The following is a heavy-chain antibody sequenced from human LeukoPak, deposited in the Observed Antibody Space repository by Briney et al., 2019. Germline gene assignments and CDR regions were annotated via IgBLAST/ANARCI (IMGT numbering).Heavy chain of an antibody. J-gene: IGHJ3*02. CDR2: IKADGSVK. D-gene: IGHD2-21*01. Sequence: GGSLRLSCAASEFTFSTFWMSWVRQAPGKGLEWVANIKADGSVKHYVDSVEGRFSISRDNARSSLYLQMNSMRAEDTAVYYCVRDSDYQRNSGGLYAHYDALDIWGHGTMVTVSS. CDR1: EFTFSTFW. CDR3: VRDSDYQRNSGGLYAHYDALDI. V-gene: IGHV3-7*01.